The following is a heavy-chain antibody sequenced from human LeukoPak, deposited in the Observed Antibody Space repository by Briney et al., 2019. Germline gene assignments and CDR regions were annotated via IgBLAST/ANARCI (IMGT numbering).Heavy chain of an antibody. D-gene: IGHD3-10*01. J-gene: IGHJ4*02. Sequence: GASVKVSCKASGYTFTSYAMHWVRQATGQRPEWMGWITAGNGNTKYSQNFQGRVTITRATSASTAYMELSSLRSEDTAVYYCASLLGVRGVIRYYFDYWGQGTLVTVSS. V-gene: IGHV1-3*01. CDR1: GYTFTSYA. CDR2: ITAGNGNT. CDR3: ASLLGVRGVIRYYFDY.